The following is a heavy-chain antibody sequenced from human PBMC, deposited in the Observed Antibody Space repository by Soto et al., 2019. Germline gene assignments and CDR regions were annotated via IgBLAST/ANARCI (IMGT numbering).Heavy chain of an antibody. CDR1: GDSMTNDY. CDR3: ASSKYDVVAGSVWFDP. CDR2: IYHSGNT. D-gene: IGHD2-21*01. Sequence: PPETLSLTCIVSGDSMTNDYWTWIRRPPGKGLEWIGYIYHSGNTYYNPSLKGRVTISLDHSRNQFSLRLNSVTAADTAVYFCASSKYDVVAGSVWFDPWGQGTLVTVSS. V-gene: IGHV4-59*04. J-gene: IGHJ5*02.